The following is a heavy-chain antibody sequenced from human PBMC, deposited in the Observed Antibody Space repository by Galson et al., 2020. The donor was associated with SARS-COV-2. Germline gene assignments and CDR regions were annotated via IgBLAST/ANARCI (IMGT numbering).Heavy chain of an antibody. Sequence: ASVKVSCKASGYTFTGYYMHRVRQAPGQGLEWMGWINPNSGGTNYAQKFQGRVTMTRDTSISTAYMELSRLRSDDTAVYYCARVEGLRYFDWFYYYYGMDVWGQGTTVTVSS. D-gene: IGHD3-9*01. CDR1: GYTFTGYY. CDR2: INPNSGGT. CDR3: ARVEGLRYFDWFYYYYGMDV. V-gene: IGHV1-2*02. J-gene: IGHJ6*02.